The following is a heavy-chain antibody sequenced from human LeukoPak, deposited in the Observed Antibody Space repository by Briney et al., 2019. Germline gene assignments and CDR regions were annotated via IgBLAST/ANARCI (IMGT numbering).Heavy chain of an antibody. CDR1: GGSFSGYY. CDR3: ARWGYCSGGSCYWNY. J-gene: IGHJ4*02. CDR2: INHSGST. V-gene: IGHV4-34*01. D-gene: IGHD2-15*01. Sequence: SETLSLTCAVYGGSFSGYYWSWIRQPPGKGLEWIGEINHSGSTNYNPSLKSRVTISVDTSKNQFSLKLSSVTAADTAVYYCARWGYCSGGSCYWNYWGQGTLVTVSS.